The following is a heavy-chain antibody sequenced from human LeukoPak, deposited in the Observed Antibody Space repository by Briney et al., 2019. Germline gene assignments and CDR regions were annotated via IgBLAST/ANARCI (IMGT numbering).Heavy chain of an antibody. CDR3: ASKGAPYCGGDCHPPKTSHIQINNWFDP. CDR1: GGTFRSYA. Sequence: GASVKVSCKASGGTFRSYAISWVRQAPGQGLEWMGGIIPIFGTANYAQKFQGRVTITADESTSTAYMELSSLRSEDTAVYYCASKGAPYCGGDCHPPKTSHIQINNWFDPWGQGTLVTVSS. V-gene: IGHV1-69*13. J-gene: IGHJ5*02. CDR2: IIPIFGTA. D-gene: IGHD2-21*01.